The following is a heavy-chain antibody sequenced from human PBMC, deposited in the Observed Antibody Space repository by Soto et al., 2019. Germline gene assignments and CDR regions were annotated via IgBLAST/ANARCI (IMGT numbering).Heavy chain of an antibody. V-gene: IGHV3-21*01. CDR3: ARDLGGWHHGGYYFDY. Sequence: EVQLVESGGGLVKPGGSLRLSCAASGFTFSSYSMNWVRQAPGKGLEWVSSISSSSSYIYYADSVKGRFTISRDNAKNSLYLQMNSLRAEDTAVYYCARDLGGWHHGGYYFDYWGQGTLVTVSS. CDR2: ISSSSSYI. CDR1: GFTFSSYS. J-gene: IGHJ4*02. D-gene: IGHD6-19*01.